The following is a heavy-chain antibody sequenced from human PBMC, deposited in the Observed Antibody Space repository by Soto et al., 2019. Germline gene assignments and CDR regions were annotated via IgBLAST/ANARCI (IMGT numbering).Heavy chain of an antibody. V-gene: IGHV2-5*02. D-gene: IGHD7-27*01. Sequence: QITLKESGPTLVKPTQTLTLTCTFSGFSLSTSGVGVGWIRQPPGKALEWLALIYWDDDKRYSPSLKSRLTITKDTSKNQLVLTMTNMDPVDTATYYCAHSLIPNWGSRGAFAYWGQGTLVTVSS. CDR2: IYWDDDK. J-gene: IGHJ4*02. CDR3: AHSLIPNWGSRGAFAY. CDR1: GFSLSTSGVG.